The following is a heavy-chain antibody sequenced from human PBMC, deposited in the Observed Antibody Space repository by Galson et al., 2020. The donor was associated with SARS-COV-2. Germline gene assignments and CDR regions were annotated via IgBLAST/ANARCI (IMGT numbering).Heavy chain of an antibody. V-gene: IGHV4-34*01. Sequence: SQTLSLTCAVYGGSFSGYYWSWIRQPPGKGLEWSGEINHRGSTNYNTSLKSRVTISVDTSKNQFSLKLSSVTAADTAVYYCARGAYITIFGVVQSWFDPWGQGTLVTVSS. CDR1: GGSFSGYY. D-gene: IGHD3-3*01. CDR3: ARGAYITIFGVVQSWFDP. J-gene: IGHJ5*02. CDR2: INHRGST.